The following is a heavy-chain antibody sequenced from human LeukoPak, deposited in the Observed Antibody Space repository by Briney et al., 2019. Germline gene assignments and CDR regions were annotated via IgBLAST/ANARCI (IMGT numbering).Heavy chain of an antibody. CDR1: GYTFTSYA. J-gene: IGHJ4*02. CDR3: ARGSYGGNRQYYFDY. CDR2: INAGNGNT. V-gene: IGHV1-3*01. Sequence: ASVKVSCKASGYTFTSYAMHWVRQAPGQRLEWMGWINAGNGNTKYSQKFQGRVTITRDTSASTAYMELSSLRSEDTAVYYCARGSYGGNRQYYFDYWGQGTLVTVS. D-gene: IGHD4-23*01.